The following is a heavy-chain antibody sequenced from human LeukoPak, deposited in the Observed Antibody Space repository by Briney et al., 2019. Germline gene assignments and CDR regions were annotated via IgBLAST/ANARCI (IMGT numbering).Heavy chain of an antibody. CDR2: ISGSGGST. D-gene: IGHD2-15*01. Sequence: PGGSLRLSCAASGFTFSSYAMSWVRQAPGKGLEWVSAISGSGGSTYYADSVKGRFTISRDNSKNTLYLQMNSLRAEDTAVYYCAKDGYGGYCSGGSCLTNFDYWGQGTLVSVSS. V-gene: IGHV3-23*01. J-gene: IGHJ4*02. CDR3: AKDGYGGYCSGGSCLTNFDY. CDR1: GFTFSSYA.